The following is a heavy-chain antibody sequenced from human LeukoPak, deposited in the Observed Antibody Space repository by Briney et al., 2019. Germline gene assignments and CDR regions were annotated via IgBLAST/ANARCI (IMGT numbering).Heavy chain of an antibody. Sequence: PSETLSLTCAVYGGSFSGYYWSWIRQPPGKGLEWIGEINDSGSTNYNPSLKSRVTISVDTSKNQFSLKLSSVTAADTAVYYCARARRYSSSWFPANWFDPWGQGTLVTVSS. D-gene: IGHD6-13*01. CDR3: ARARRYSSSWFPANWFDP. J-gene: IGHJ5*02. V-gene: IGHV4-34*01. CDR1: GGSFSGYY. CDR2: INDSGST.